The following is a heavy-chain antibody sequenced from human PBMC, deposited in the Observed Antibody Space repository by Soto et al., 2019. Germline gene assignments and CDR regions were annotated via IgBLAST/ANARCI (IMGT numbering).Heavy chain of an antibody. D-gene: IGHD2-15*01. Sequence: GGSLRLSCAASGFPLISYTMAWVRQAPGKGLEWVSSISGSCGSPSYADSGQGRFTISSDNSRNPLSLEKNGMRADDPATYYCAKARCSGNSCYVPDYWGHGSLVTVSS. V-gene: IGHV3-23*01. CDR2: ISGSCGSP. J-gene: IGHJ4*01. CDR1: GFPLISYT. CDR3: AKARCSGNSCYVPDY.